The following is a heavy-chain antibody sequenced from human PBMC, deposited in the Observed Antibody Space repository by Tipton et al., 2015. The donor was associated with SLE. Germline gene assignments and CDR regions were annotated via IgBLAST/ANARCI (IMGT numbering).Heavy chain of an antibody. J-gene: IGHJ4*02. Sequence: LRLSCTVSGASISSSSSYYWGWIRQPPGKGLEWIANIYYSGSTYYNPSLKSRVAMSVDTSKNQFSLMLSSVTAADTAVYYCAGLEVAATVSFDYWGQGTLVTVAS. CDR2: IYYSGST. D-gene: IGHD6-19*01. CDR3: AGLEVAATVSFDY. CDR1: GASISSSSSYY. V-gene: IGHV4-39*01.